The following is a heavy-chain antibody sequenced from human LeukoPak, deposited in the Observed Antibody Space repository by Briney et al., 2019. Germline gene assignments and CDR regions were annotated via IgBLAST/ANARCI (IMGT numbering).Heavy chain of an antibody. Sequence: GGSLRLSCAASGFTSSSYSMNWVRQAPGKGLEWVSSISSSSSYIYYADSVKGRFTISRDNAKNSLYLQMNSLRDEDTAVYYCARGGSGYSYGKIDSWGQGILVTVSS. CDR1: GFTSSSYS. D-gene: IGHD5-18*01. CDR2: ISSSSSYI. J-gene: IGHJ4*02. V-gene: IGHV3-21*01. CDR3: ARGGSGYSYGKIDS.